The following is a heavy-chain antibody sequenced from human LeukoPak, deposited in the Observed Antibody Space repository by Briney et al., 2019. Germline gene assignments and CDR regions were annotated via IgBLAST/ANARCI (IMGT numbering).Heavy chain of an antibody. V-gene: IGHV1-69*04. CDR3: ARVPGYYDSSGQSGY. D-gene: IGHD3-22*01. CDR1: GGTFSSYA. Sequence: SVKVSCKASGGTFSSYAISWVRQAPGQGLEWMGRIIPILGIANYAQKFQGRVTITADKSTSTAYMELSSLRSEDTAVYYCARVPGYYDSSGQSGYWGQGTLVTVSS. CDR2: IIPILGIA. J-gene: IGHJ4*02.